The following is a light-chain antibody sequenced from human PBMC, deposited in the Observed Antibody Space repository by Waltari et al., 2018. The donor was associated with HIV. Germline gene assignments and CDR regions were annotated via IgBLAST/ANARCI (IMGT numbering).Light chain of an antibody. J-gene: IGKJ5*01. CDR3: QQCDSLPRT. CDR2: DSS. V-gene: IGKV1-33*01. CDR1: QDIRNY. Sequence: DIQMTQSPSSLSASVGDRVTITCQASQDIRNYLNCFQQKPGEAPKLLIYDSSNLGPGVPSRFSGSGSGRDFTFTITSLQPEDIATYFCQQCDSLPRTFGQGTRLDIK.